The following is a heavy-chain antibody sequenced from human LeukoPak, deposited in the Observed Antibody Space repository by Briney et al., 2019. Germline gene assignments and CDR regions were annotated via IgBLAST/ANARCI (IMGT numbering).Heavy chain of an antibody. J-gene: IGHJ6*03. CDR2: IDYSDA. CDR1: GDSIRSTTEYY. D-gene: IGHD1-20*01. CDR3: ARLQNTGISGRGLMDV. V-gene: IGHV4-39*01. Sequence: SQTLSLTCTISGDSIRSTTEYYWAWIRQSPGEGLEWIGSIDYSDAHYKPSLNGRATMSVDTSKTQFFLRLSSVTASDTAVYYCARLQNTGISGRGLMDVWGKGTKVNVSS.